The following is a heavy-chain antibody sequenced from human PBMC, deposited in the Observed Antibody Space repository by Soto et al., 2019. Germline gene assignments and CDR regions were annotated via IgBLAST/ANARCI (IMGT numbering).Heavy chain of an antibody. CDR3: ARAGHYYDSSGYYYPPFDY. J-gene: IGHJ4*02. CDR2: IIPIFGTA. CDR1: GGAFSSYA. D-gene: IGHD3-22*01. V-gene: IGHV1-69*06. Sequence: SVEVSFKAYGGAFSSYAISLVRQAPGQGLEWMGGIIPIFGTANYAQKFQGRVTITADKSTSTAYMELSSLRSEDTAVYYCARAGHYYDSSGYYYPPFDYWGQGTMVTVSS.